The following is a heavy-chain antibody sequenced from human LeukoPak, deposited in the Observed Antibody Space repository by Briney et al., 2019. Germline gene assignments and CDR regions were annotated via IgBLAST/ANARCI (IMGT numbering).Heavy chain of an antibody. CDR2: ISGSGGST. D-gene: IGHD6-13*01. J-gene: IGHJ4*02. Sequence: QTGGSLRLSCAASGFTFSSYAMSWVRQAPGKGLEWVSAISGSGGSTYYADSVKGRFTISRDNSKNTLYLQMNSLRAEDTAVYYCAKDQWRRSSSWYDYWGQGTLVTVSS. CDR1: GFTFSSYA. CDR3: AKDQWRRSSSWYDY. V-gene: IGHV3-23*01.